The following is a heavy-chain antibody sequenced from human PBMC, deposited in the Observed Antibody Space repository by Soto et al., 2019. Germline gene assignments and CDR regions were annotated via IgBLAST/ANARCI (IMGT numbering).Heavy chain of an antibody. J-gene: IGHJ5*02. V-gene: IGHV1-18*01. D-gene: IGHD4-17*01. CDR1: GYTFTSSG. Sequence: ASVKVSCKASGYTFTSSGISWVRQAPGQGLEWMGWISAYNGNTNYAQKLQGRVTMTTDTSTSTAYMELRSLRSDDTAVYYCARDGYADYADSFDPWGQGTLVTVSS. CDR3: ARDGYADYADSFDP. CDR2: ISAYNGNT.